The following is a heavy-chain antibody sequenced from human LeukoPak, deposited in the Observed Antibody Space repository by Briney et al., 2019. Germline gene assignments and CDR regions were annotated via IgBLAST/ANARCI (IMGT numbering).Heavy chain of an antibody. CDR3: ATHGYYYGSGSYFDY. Sequence: SGGSLRLSCAASGFTFDDYAMHWVRQAPGKGREGVSGISWNSGSIGYADSGKGRFTISRDNAKNSLYLQMNSLRAEDTALYYCATHGYYYGSGSYFDYWGQGTLVTVSS. V-gene: IGHV3-9*01. CDR1: GFTFDDYA. D-gene: IGHD3-10*01. CDR2: ISWNSGSI. J-gene: IGHJ4*02.